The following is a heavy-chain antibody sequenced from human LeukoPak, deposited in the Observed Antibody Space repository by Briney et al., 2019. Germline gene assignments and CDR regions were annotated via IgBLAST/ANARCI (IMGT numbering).Heavy chain of an antibody. CDR1: GFSFSSNS. CDR3: ARDSGPPLFDY. J-gene: IGHJ4*02. CDR2: ISGSGGRT. Sequence: GGSLRLSCAASGFSFSSNSMSWVRQAPGKGLEWVSAISGSGGRTLYADSVKGRFTISRDNAKNSLYLQMDSLTIDDTAIYYCARDSGPPLFDYWGQGALVTVSS. V-gene: IGHV3-23*01.